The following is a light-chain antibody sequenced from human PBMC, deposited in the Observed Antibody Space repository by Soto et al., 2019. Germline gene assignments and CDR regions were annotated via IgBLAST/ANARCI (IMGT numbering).Light chain of an antibody. V-gene: IGKV1-12*01. CDR1: QAISSW. CDR3: QQAASFPIT. CDR2: TGS. Sequence: DIQMTQSPSSLSPSVGDRGTITCRASQAISSWLAWYQQKPGKAPNLLIYTGSSLQSGVPSRFSGSGSGTDFTLTINSLQPEDFATYYCQQAASFPITFGQGTRLEIK. J-gene: IGKJ5*01.